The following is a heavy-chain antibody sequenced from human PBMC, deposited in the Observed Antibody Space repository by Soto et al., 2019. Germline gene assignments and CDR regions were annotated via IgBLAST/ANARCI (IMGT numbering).Heavy chain of an antibody. D-gene: IGHD7-27*01. CDR2: IYHSGST. Sequence: PSETLSLTCAVSGGSISSGGYSWSWIRQPPGKGLEWIGYIYHSGSTYYNQSLKSRVTISVDRSKNQFSLKLSSVTAADTAVYYCARGPPLGYWGQGTLVTVSS. CDR3: ARGPPLGY. J-gene: IGHJ4*02. CDR1: GGSISSGGYS. V-gene: IGHV4-30-2*01.